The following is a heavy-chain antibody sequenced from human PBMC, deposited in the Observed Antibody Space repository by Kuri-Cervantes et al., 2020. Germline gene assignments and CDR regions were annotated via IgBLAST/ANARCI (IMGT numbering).Heavy chain of an antibody. CDR3: VRVGGFPLGAFDV. CDR1: GFTFSSYA. J-gene: IGHJ3*01. V-gene: IGHV3-30-3*01. CDR2: ISYDGSNK. Sequence: GESLKISCAASGFTFSSYAMHWVRQAPGKGLEWVAVISYDGSNKYYADSVKGRFTISRDNSKNTLYLQMNSLRAEDTAVYYCVRVGGFPLGAFDVWGQGTMVTVSS. D-gene: IGHD3-16*01.